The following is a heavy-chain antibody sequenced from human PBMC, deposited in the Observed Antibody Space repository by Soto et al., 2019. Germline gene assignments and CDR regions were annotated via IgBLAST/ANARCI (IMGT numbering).Heavy chain of an antibody. Sequence: QVQLVQSGAEVKEPGASVRVSCKASGYTFINFDISWVRQAAGQGLEWLGWMNPGSGKTGYASKFQGRVAMTMDAATGTSPLELSSLTSDDTAVYYGARMASAGTLNWFDPWCQGTLVTVSA. CDR3: ARMASAGTLNWFDP. V-gene: IGHV1-8*02. CDR2: MNPGSGKT. J-gene: IGHJ5*02. CDR1: GYTFINFD. D-gene: IGHD6-13*01.